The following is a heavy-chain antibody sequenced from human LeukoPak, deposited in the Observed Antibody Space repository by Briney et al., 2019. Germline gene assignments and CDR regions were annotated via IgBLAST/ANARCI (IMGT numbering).Heavy chain of an antibody. V-gene: IGHV4-34*01. D-gene: IGHD1-26*01. CDR3: ARDRIYSGSYRSFDY. Sequence: SETLSLTCAVYGGSFSGYYWSWIRQPPGKGLEWIGEINHSGSTNYNPSLKSRVTISVDTSKNQFSLKLSSVTAADTAVYYCARDRIYSGSYRSFDYWGQGTLVTVSS. CDR1: GGSFSGYY. CDR2: INHSGST. J-gene: IGHJ4*02.